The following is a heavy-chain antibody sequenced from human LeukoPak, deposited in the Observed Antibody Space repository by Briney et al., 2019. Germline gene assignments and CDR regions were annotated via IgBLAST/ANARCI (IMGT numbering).Heavy chain of an antibody. J-gene: IGHJ3*02. CDR2: IYHSGST. D-gene: IGHD3-16*01. CDR3: ARDMRGTEDAFDI. V-gene: IGHV4-38-2*02. CDR1: GYSISSGYY. Sequence: SETLSLTCTVSGYSISSGYYWGWIRQPPGKGLEWIGSIYHSGSTYYNPSLKSRVTISVDTSKNQFSLKPSSVTAADTAVYYCARDMRGTEDAFDIWGQGTMVTVSS.